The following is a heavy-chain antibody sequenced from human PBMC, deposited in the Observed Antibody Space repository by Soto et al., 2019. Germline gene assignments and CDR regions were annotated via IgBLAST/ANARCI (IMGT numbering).Heavy chain of an antibody. CDR2: IYATGTT. CDR3: VRDGTKTLRDWFDP. V-gene: IGHV4-4*07. D-gene: IGHD1-1*01. J-gene: IGHJ5*02. CDR1: GASISGFY. Sequence: PSETLSLTCTVSGASISGFYWSWIRKSAGKGLEWIGRIYATGTTDYDPSLKSRVMMSVDTSKKQFSLKLRSVTAADTAVYYCVRDGTKTLRDWFDPWGQGISVTVSS.